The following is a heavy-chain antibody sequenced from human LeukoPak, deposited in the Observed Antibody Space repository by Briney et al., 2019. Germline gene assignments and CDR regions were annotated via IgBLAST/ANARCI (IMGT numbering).Heavy chain of an antibody. Sequence: PSETLSLTCTVSGGSISSSSYYWGWIRQPPGKGLEWIGSIYYSGSTYYNPSLKSRVTISVDTSKNQFSLKLSSVTAADTAVYYCARVHGSGSLVYFDYWGQGTLVTVSS. D-gene: IGHD3-10*01. CDR2: IYYSGST. J-gene: IGHJ4*02. CDR3: ARVHGSGSLVYFDY. CDR1: GGSISSSSYY. V-gene: IGHV4-39*07.